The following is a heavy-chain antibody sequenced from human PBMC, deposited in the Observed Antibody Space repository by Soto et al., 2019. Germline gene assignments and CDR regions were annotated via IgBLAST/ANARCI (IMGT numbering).Heavy chain of an antibody. CDR3: ARDGSSTSQPYYYYGMDV. Sequence: RGSLRLSCAAFGLTFSSYSVNRVLQAPGKGLEWVSSISSSSSYIYYADSVKGRFTISRDNAKNSLYLQMNSLRAEDTAVYYCARDGSSTSQPYYYYGMDVWGQGTTVTVSS. CDR2: ISSSSSYI. V-gene: IGHV3-21*01. J-gene: IGHJ6*02. D-gene: IGHD2-2*01. CDR1: GLTFSSYS.